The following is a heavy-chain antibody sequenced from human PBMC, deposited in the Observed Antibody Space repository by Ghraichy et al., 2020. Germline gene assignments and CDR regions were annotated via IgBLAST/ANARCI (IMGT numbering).Heavy chain of an antibody. CDR3: AGGPGWTVHH. V-gene: IGHV3-7*03. CDR2: IKQDGSEK. D-gene: IGHD2-15*01. J-gene: IGHJ4*02. Sequence: GESLRLSCEGSGFTFSNYWMTWVRQAPGKGLEWVANIKQDGSEKNYVDSVKGRFTISRDNAKKSLDLQMNSLRAEDTAVYYCAGGPGWTVHHWGQGTLATVSS. CDR1: GFTFSNYW.